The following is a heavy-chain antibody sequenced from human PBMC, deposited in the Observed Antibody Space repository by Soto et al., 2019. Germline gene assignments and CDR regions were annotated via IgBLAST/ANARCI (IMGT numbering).Heavy chain of an antibody. CDR1: GYTFIYG. Sequence: QVQLVQSGAEVKKPGASVKVSCKASGYTFIYGISWVRQAPGQGLEWMGWISAYNGNTNYAQKFQDRVTMTTDTSTSTAYMELRSLISDDTAVYYCAREYYDGVDYWGQGTLVTVSS. V-gene: IGHV1-18*01. J-gene: IGHJ4*02. CDR2: ISAYNGNT. D-gene: IGHD3-10*01. CDR3: AREYYDGVDY.